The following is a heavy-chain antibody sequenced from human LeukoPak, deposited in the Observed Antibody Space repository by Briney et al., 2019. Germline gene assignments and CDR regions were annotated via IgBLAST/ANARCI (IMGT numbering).Heavy chain of an antibody. J-gene: IGHJ4*02. Sequence: GGSLRLSCAASGFTFSDYYMSWIRQAPGKGLEWVSYNSSSGSTIYYADSVQGRFPISQDNAKNSLYLQMNSLRAEDTAVYYCARVSGYILDYWGQGTLVTVSS. D-gene: IGHD5-18*01. CDR3: ARVSGYILDY. CDR2: NSSSGSTI. CDR1: GFTFSDYY. V-gene: IGHV3-11*01.